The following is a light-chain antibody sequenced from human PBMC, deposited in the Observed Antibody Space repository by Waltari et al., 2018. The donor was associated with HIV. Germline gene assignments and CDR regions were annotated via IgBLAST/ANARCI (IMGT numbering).Light chain of an antibody. J-gene: IGLJ3*02. V-gene: IGLV2-23*02. CDR2: EVT. Sequence: QSALTQPASVSGSPGQSITFSCPGTSSDIGSYNLVSWYQQHPVKAPRLIIYEVTKRPSGVSYRLSGSKSGNTASLTISGLQAEDEADYYCCSFAGSTSWVFGGGTKLTVL. CDR1: SSDIGSYNL. CDR3: CSFAGSTSWV.